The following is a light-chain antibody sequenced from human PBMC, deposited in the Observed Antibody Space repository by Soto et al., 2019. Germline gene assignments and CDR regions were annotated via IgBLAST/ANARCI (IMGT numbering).Light chain of an antibody. CDR1: QSVSNNY. V-gene: IGKV3D-20*02. J-gene: IGKJ5*01. Sequence: EIVLTQSPGTLSLSPGERATLSCRASQSVSNNYLAWYQQKPGQAPRLLIYGASNRATGIPDRFSGSGSGTDFNLTITSLQSEDFAVYHCQQRSNWITFGQGTRLEIK. CDR3: QQRSNWIT. CDR2: GAS.